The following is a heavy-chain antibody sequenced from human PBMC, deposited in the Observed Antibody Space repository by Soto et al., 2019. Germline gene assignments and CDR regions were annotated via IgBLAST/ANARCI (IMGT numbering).Heavy chain of an antibody. Sequence: QVQLVESGGGVVQPGRSLRLSCAASGFTFSSYAMHWVRQAPGKGLEWVAVISYDGSNKYYADSVKGRFTISRDNSKNTLYLKMNSLRAEDTAVYYYARDLGPQGWELRGGIDYWGQGTLVTVSS. V-gene: IGHV3-30-3*01. J-gene: IGHJ4*02. CDR2: ISYDGSNK. D-gene: IGHD1-26*01. CDR1: GFTFSSYA. CDR3: ARDLGPQGWELRGGIDY.